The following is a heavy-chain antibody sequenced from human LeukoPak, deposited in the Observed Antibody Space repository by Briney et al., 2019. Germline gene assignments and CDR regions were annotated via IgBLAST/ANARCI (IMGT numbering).Heavy chain of an antibody. CDR2: MYHSGST. CDR3: ARVYGSSWRKFSSEYFQH. V-gene: IGHV4-34*01. Sequence: SETLSLTCAVYGGSFSGYYWSWIRQPPGKGLEWIGEMYHSGSTNYNPSLKSRVTISVDTSKNQFSLKLSSVTAADTAVYYCARVYGSSWRKFSSEYFQHWGQGTLVTVSS. CDR1: GGSFSGYY. J-gene: IGHJ1*01. D-gene: IGHD6-13*01.